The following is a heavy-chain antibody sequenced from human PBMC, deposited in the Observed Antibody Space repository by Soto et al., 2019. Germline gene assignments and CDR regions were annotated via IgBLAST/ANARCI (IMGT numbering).Heavy chain of an antibody. CDR3: AREGACTGNTCYVGYFDY. CDR1: GGSISYYY. Sequence: SETLSLTCTVSGGSISYYYWSWIRQSPGKGLDLIGYIYYSGSTDYNPSLKSRVTISVDKSKRQFSLKLNSVTTADTAVYYCAREGACTGNTCYVGYFDYWGQGALVTVSS. CDR2: IYYSGST. D-gene: IGHD2-2*01. V-gene: IGHV4-59*01. J-gene: IGHJ4*02.